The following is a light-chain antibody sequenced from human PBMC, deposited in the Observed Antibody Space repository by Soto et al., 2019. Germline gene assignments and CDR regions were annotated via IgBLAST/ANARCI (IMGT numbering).Light chain of an antibody. CDR1: SSDVGGYDY. J-gene: IGLJ1*01. CDR2: EVS. CDR3: SSYTSSSTAIV. V-gene: IGLV2-14*01. Sequence: SALTQPASVSGSPGQSITISCTGTSSDVGGYDYVSWYQQHPGKAPKLMIYEVSNRPSGVSNRFSGSKSGNTASLTISGLQAEDEADYYCSSYTSSSTAIVFGTGTKVTVL.